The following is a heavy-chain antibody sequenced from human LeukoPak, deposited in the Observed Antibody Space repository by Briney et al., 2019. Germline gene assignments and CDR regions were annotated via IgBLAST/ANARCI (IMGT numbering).Heavy chain of an antibody. J-gene: IGHJ4*02. CDR3: ARETLIRGFMPDY. Sequence: PGGSLRLSCAASGFTFSNYWMHWVRQTPGKGLVWVSRVNTEGSATAYADSVKGRFTISRDNAKNTLYLQMNSLRAGDTAVYYCARETLIRGFMPDYWGQGTLVTVSS. V-gene: IGHV3-74*01. D-gene: IGHD3-10*01. CDR1: GFTFSNYW. CDR2: VNTEGSAT.